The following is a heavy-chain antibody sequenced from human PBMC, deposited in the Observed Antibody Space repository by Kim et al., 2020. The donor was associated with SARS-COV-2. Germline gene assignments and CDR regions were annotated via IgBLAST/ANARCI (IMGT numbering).Heavy chain of an antibody. D-gene: IGHD3-10*01. CDR1: GGTFSSYA. J-gene: IGHJ6*02. V-gene: IGHV1-69*13. Sequence: SVKVSCKASGGTFSSYAISWVRQAPGQGLEWMGGIIPIFGTANYAQKFQGRVTITADESTSTAYMELSSLRSEDTAVYYCARGVSGSGILSYYGMDVWGQGTTVTVSS. CDR2: IIPIFGTA. CDR3: ARGVSGSGILSYYGMDV.